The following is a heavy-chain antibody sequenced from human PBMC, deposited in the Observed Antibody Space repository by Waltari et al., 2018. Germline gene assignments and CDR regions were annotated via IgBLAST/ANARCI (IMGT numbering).Heavy chain of an antibody. CDR1: GGSFSGYY. V-gene: IGHV4-34*01. J-gene: IGHJ6*02. CDR3: ARGQWEQQLAPYYYYGMDV. Sequence: QVQLQQWGAGLLKPSETLSLTCAVYGGSFSGYYWSWIRQPPGKGLEWIGEINHSGSTNYNPSLKSRVTISVDTSKNQFSLKLSSVTAADTAVYYCARGQWEQQLAPYYYYGMDVWGQGTTVTVSS. CDR2: INHSGST. D-gene: IGHD6-13*01.